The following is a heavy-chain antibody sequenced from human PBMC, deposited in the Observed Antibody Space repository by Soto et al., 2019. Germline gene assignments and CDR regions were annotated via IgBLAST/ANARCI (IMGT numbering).Heavy chain of an antibody. Sequence: PGGSLRLSCAPSGSSFRNYALHWVRLAPGKGLEWVAVISRDGRHKYYLESEKGRVTISRDNSKDTVNLLMNSLRDDDSAMYYCARSRNSAVADSFDFWGQGTLVTVSS. CDR2: ISRDGRHK. J-gene: IGHJ4*02. CDR3: ARSRNSAVADSFDF. V-gene: IGHV3-30*04. D-gene: IGHD1-26*01. CDR1: GSSFRNYA.